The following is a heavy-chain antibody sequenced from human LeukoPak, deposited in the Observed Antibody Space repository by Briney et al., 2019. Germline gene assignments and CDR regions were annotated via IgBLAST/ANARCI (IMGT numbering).Heavy chain of an antibody. D-gene: IGHD3-22*01. CDR3: ARVPPNSYDNY. CDR2: ISSTGYHI. Sequence: GGSLRLSCAASGFTFSSYSMNWVRQAPGKGLEWVSSISSTGYHIYYANSVKGRFTISRDNANNSLYLQMNSLRAEDTAVYYCARVPPNSYDNYWGQGTLVTVSS. CDR1: GFTFSSYS. V-gene: IGHV3-21*01. J-gene: IGHJ4*02.